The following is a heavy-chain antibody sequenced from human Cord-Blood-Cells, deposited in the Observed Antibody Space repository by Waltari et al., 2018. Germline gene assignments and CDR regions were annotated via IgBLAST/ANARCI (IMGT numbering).Heavy chain of an antibody. D-gene: IGHD3-3*01. Sequence: EVQLVESGGGLVQPGGSLRLSCAASGFTFSSYWMSWVRQAPGKGLEWVANIKQEGSEKYYVDSVKGRFTISRDNAKNSLYLQMNSLRAEDTAVYYCARARFYWYFDLWGRGTLVTVSS. V-gene: IGHV3-7*01. CDR3: ARARFYWYFDL. CDR1: GFTFSSYW. J-gene: IGHJ2*01. CDR2: IKQEGSEK.